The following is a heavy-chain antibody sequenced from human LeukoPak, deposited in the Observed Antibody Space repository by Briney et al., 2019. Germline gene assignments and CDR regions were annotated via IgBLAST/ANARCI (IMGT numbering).Heavy chain of an antibody. CDR1: GFTFSSYW. CDR3: AREYSSGWYGQFDY. CDR2: INTDGSST. V-gene: IGHV3-74*01. D-gene: IGHD6-19*01. J-gene: IGHJ4*02. Sequence: GGSLRLSCAASGFTFSSYWMHWVRQAPGKGLVWVSRINTDGSSTSYADSVKGRFTISRDNAKNTLYLQMNSLRAEDTAVYYCAREYSSGWYGQFDYWGQGTLVTVSS.